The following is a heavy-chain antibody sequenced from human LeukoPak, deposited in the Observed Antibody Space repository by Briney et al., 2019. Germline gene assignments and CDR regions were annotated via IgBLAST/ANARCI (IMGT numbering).Heavy chain of an antibody. CDR1: GFTFSFYG. D-gene: IGHD5-24*01. CDR3: ARVGDGHSVNYLDS. J-gene: IGHJ4*02. V-gene: IGHV3-48*02. Sequence: PGGSLRLSCAASGFTFSFYGMTRVRQAPGKGLEWVSYISSGATTVYYADSVMGRFTVSRDNANNSLYLQMNSLRDEDTAMFYCARVGDGHSVNYLDSWGQGTLVTVSS. CDR2: ISSGATTV.